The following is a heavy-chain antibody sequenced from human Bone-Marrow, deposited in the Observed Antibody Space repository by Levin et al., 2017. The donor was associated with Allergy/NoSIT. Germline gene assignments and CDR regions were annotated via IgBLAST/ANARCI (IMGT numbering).Heavy chain of an antibody. CDR2: TYYRSKWYN. V-gene: IGHV6-1*01. CDR3: ARAVSGGIAMYYYYMDV. CDR1: GDSVSSNSAA. Sequence: SQTLSLTCAISGDSVSSNSAAWNWIRQSPSRGLEWLGRTYYRSKWYNDYAVSVKSRITINPDTSKNQFSLQLNSVTPEDTAVYYCARAVSGGIAMYYYYMDVWGKGTTVTVSS. D-gene: IGHD1-26*01. J-gene: IGHJ6*03.